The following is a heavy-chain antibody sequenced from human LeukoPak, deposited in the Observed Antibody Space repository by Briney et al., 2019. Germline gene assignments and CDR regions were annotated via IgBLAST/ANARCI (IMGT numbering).Heavy chain of an antibody. J-gene: IGHJ4*02. V-gene: IGHV3-73*01. Sequence: PGGSLRLSCAASGFTFSGSVMHWVRQASGKGLEWVGRIRSKANSYATAYAASVKGRFTISRDDSKNTAYLQMNSLTAEDTAVYYCVRKGSTMTTSFASWGQGTLVTVSS. D-gene: IGHD1-26*01. CDR2: IRSKANSYAT. CDR1: GFTFSGSV. CDR3: VRKGSTMTTSFAS.